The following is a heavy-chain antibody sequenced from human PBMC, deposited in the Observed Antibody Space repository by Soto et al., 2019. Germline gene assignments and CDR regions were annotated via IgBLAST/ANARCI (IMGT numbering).Heavy chain of an antibody. CDR2: INHSGST. CDR3: AAKSMVVFINAYFDY. J-gene: IGHJ4*02. CDR1: GGSFSGYY. D-gene: IGHD3-22*01. Sequence: QVQLQQWGAGLLKPSETLSLTCAGYGGSFSGYYWSWLRQPPGKGLEWIGEINHSGSTNYNRSLRRRVTIAVDTSKNPCSLKLGSVPAADTAVYYCAAKSMVVFINAYFDYWGQGTLVTVSS. V-gene: IGHV4-34*01.